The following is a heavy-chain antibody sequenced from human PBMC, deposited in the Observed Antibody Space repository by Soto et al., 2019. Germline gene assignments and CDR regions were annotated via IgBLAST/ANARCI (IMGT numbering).Heavy chain of an antibody. Sequence: ASVKVSCKASGYTFTSYDINWVRQATGQGLEWMGWMNPNSGNTGYAQKFQGRVTMTRNTSISTAYMELSSLRSEDTAVYYCTTGREGGYDFWSAYLAPIVVAAYYNYGMDVWGQGTTVTVSS. CDR2: MNPNSGNT. CDR1: GYTFTSYD. D-gene: IGHD3-3*01. J-gene: IGHJ6*01. V-gene: IGHV1-8*01. CDR3: TTGREGGYDFWSAYLAPIVVAAYYNYGMDV.